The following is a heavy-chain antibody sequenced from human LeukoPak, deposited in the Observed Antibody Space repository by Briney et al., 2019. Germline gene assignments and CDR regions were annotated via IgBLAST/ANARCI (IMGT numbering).Heavy chain of an antibody. Sequence: SETLSLTCTVSGGSISSSGYYWGWIRQSPGEGLEWIGNIYYTGITYYNPSLKSRVTISVDTSKNQFSLKLSSVTAADTAVYYCARGRYYYGSGSYYMYYMDVWGKGTTVTVSS. V-gene: IGHV4-39*01. CDR3: ARGRYYYGSGSYYMYYMDV. CDR1: GGSISSSGYY. D-gene: IGHD3-10*01. J-gene: IGHJ6*03. CDR2: IYYTGIT.